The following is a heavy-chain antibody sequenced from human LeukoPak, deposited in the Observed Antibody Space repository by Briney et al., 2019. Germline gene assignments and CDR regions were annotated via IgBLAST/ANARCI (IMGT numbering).Heavy chain of an antibody. J-gene: IGHJ3*02. V-gene: IGHV3-53*04. CDR1: GFTFSTYW. CDR2: IYSGGST. Sequence: GGSLRLSCVASGFTFSTYWMHWVRQAPGKGLEWVSVIYSGGSTYYADSVKGRFTISRHNSKNTLYLQMNSLRAEDTAVYYCARITATRAAFDIWGQGTMVTVSS. CDR3: ARITATRAAFDI.